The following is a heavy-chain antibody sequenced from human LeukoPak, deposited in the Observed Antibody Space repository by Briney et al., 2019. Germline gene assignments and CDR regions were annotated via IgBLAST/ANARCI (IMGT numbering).Heavy chain of an antibody. CDR1: GGSISSYY. J-gene: IGHJ3*02. Sequence: SETLSLTCTVSGGSISSYYWSWIRQPPGKGLEWIGYIYYSGSTNYNPSLKSRVTISVDTSKNRFSLKLSSVTAADTAVYYCARHQAYYDILTGYASGLDAFDIWGQGTMVTVSS. V-gene: IGHV4-59*08. CDR2: IYYSGST. D-gene: IGHD3-9*01. CDR3: ARHQAYYDILTGYASGLDAFDI.